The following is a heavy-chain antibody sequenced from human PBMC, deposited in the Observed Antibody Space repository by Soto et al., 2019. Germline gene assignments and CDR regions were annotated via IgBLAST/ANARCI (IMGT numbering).Heavy chain of an antibody. V-gene: IGHV3-23*01. CDR2: ISASVGST. D-gene: IGHD3-10*01. J-gene: IGHJ4*02. CDR1: GFTFSNYA. CDR3: AKGGQSYDY. Sequence: GGSLRLSCAASGFTFSNYAMSWVRQAPGKGLEWVSAISASVGSTYYTDSVKGRFTISRDNSKDTLYLQMNSLRAEDTAVYYCAKGGQSYDYWGQGTLVTVSS.